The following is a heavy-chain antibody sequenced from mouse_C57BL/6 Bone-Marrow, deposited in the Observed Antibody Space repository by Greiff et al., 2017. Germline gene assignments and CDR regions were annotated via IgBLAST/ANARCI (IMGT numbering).Heavy chain of an antibody. J-gene: IGHJ3*01. Sequence: QVHVKQPGAELVKPGASVKLSCKASGYTFTSYWMHWVKQRPGQGLEWIGMIHPNSGSTNYNEKFKGKATLTVDKSSSTAYMELSSLTSEDSAVYYCARWGSKRRWFAYWGQGTLVTVSA. CDR2: IHPNSGST. CDR3: ARWGSKRRWFAY. CDR1: GYTFTSYW. V-gene: IGHV1-64*01.